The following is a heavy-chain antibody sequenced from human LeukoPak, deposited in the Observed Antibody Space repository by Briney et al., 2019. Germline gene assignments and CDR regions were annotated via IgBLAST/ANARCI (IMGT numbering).Heavy chain of an antibody. V-gene: IGHV4-59*11. D-gene: IGHD6-13*01. CDR3: ARDRGIAAALDDAFDI. J-gene: IGHJ3*02. CDR2: IYYSGST. Sequence: PSETLSLTCTVSGGSISRHDLSWIRQPPGEGLEWIGYIYYSGSTNYNPSLKSRVPISVDTSKNQFSLKLSSVTAADTAVDYCARDRGIAAALDDAFDIWGQGTMVTVSS. CDR1: GGSISRHD.